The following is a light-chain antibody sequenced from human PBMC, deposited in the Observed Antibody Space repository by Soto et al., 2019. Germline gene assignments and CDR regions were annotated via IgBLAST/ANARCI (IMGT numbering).Light chain of an antibody. J-gene: IGLJ1*01. CDR3: CSYAGSSTFV. V-gene: IGLV2-23*01. CDR1: SSDVGSYNL. CDR2: EGS. Sequence: QSVLTQPASVSGSPGQSITISCTGTSSDVGSYNLVSWYQQHPGKAPKLMIYEGSKRPSGVSNRFSGSKSGNTDSLTISWLQAEDEADYCCCSYAGSSTFVFGTGTKVTVL.